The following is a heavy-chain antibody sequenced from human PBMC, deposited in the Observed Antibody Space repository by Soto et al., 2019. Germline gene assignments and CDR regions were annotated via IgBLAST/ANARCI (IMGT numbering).Heavy chain of an antibody. V-gene: IGHV6-1*01. CDR2: TYYRSRWYN. CDR3: GRTASVFDY. Sequence: QTLSLTCAISGDSVSSKSAAWNWIRQSPSRGLEWLGRTYYRSRWYNEYAVSVKSRIPINPDTSKNQFSLQLNSVTPEDTAVYYCGRTASVFDYWGQGTQVTVSS. J-gene: IGHJ4*02. CDR1: GDSVSSKSAA.